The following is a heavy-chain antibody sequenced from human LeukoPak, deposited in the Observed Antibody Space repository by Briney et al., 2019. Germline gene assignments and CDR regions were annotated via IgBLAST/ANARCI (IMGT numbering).Heavy chain of an antibody. CDR3: ARGPSHSSCYYYYFDY. CDR1: GFTFSSYW. Sequence: PGGSLRLSCAASGFTFSSYWMSWVRQAPGKGLEWVANIKEDGSEKYYVDSVRGRFTISRDNANNSLYLQMSSLRAEDTAVYYCARGPSHSSCYYYYFDYWGQGTLVTVSS. J-gene: IGHJ4*02. D-gene: IGHD3-22*01. V-gene: IGHV3-7*01. CDR2: IKEDGSEK.